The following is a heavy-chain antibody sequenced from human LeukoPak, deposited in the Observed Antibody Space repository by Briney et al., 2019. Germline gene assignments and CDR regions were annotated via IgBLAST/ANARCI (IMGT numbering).Heavy chain of an antibody. J-gene: IGHJ5*02. D-gene: IGHD5-12*01. CDR3: ARDTSPGYDDPPAWFDP. CDR2: ISAYHGNT. CDR1: GYTFTHYG. Sequence: ASVKVSCKASGYTFTHYGISWVRQAPGQGLEWMGWISAYHGNTNYAQKLQGRVTMTTDTSMSTVYMELRSLRSDDTAVYYCARDTSPGYDDPPAWFDPWGQGTLVTVSS. V-gene: IGHV1-18*01.